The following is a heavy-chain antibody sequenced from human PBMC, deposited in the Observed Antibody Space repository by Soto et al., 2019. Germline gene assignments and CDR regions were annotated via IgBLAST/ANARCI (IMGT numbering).Heavy chain of an antibody. CDR3: AKSTGGTANGMGV. V-gene: IGHV3-48*04. CDR1: GFTFSSYS. D-gene: IGHD2-8*02. Sequence: GGSLRLSCAASGFTFSSYSMNWVRQAPGKGLEWVSYISSSSSTIGYADSVKGRFTISRDNAKNSLYPQMNSLRAEDTALYYCAKSTGGTANGMGVWGQGTTVTVSS. J-gene: IGHJ6*02. CDR2: ISSSSSTI.